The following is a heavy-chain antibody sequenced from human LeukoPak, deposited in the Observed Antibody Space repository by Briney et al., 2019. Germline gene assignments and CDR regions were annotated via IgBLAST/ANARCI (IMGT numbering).Heavy chain of an antibody. V-gene: IGHV3-23*01. D-gene: IGHD4-23*01. J-gene: IGHJ4*02. CDR3: AKSNDYGGNSGPDY. CDR1: GFTFSNYA. Sequence: PGGSLRLSCAASGFTFSNYAMNWVRQAPGKGLEWVSTISASGGSTSYADSEKGRFIMSRDNSKNTSYLQMNSLRAEDTAVYYCAKSNDYGGNSGPDYWGQGTLVTVSS. CDR2: ISASGGST.